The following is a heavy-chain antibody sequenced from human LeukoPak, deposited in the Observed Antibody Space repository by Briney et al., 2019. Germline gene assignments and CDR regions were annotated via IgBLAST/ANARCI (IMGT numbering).Heavy chain of an antibody. CDR3: ARDRGDSSGYPTPFYFDY. V-gene: IGHV3-48*03. J-gene: IGHJ4*02. CDR2: ISSSGSTI. CDR1: GFTFSSYE. D-gene: IGHD3-22*01. Sequence: PGGSLRLSCAASGFTFSSYEMNWVRQAPGKGLEWVSYISSSGSTIYYADPVKGRFTISRDNSKNTLYLQMNSLRAEDTAVYYCARDRGDSSGYPTPFYFDYWGQGTLVTVSS.